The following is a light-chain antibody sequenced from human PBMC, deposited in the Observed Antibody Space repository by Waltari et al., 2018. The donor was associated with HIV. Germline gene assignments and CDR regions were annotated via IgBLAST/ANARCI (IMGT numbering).Light chain of an antibody. J-gene: IGLJ1*01. CDR2: YDS. Sequence: SYVLTQPPSVSVAPGKTARITCRGNNIGSKGVHWYQQKPGQAPVLVIYYDSHRPSGIPERVSGSKSGNTATLTISRVEAGDEADYYCQLWDGTGDHPGVFGTGTQVTVL. CDR3: QLWDGTGDHPGV. CDR1: NIGSKG. V-gene: IGLV3-21*04.